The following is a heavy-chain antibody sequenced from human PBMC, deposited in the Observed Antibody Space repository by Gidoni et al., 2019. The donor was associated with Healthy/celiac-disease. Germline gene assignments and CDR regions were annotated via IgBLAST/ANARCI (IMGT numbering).Heavy chain of an antibody. CDR3: ASGVGGVPDAFDI. J-gene: IGHJ3*02. Sequence: QVQLQESGPGLVKPSQTLSLTCTVSGGSISSGSYYWSWIRQPAGKGLEWIGRIYTSGSTNYNPSLKSRVTMSVDTSKNQFSLKLSSVTAADTAVYYCASGVGGVPDAFDIWGQGTMVTVSS. V-gene: IGHV4-61*02. CDR2: IYTSGST. CDR1: GGSISSGSYY. D-gene: IGHD2-15*01.